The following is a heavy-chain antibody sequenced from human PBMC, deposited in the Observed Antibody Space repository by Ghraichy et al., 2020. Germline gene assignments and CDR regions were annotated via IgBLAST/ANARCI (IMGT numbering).Heavy chain of an antibody. CDR2: INPSGGGT. Sequence: ASVKVSCKASGYTFTAHYMHWVRQAPGQGLEWMGMINPSGGGTTYVQKFEGRVTMTTDTSTRTVHMELSSLTSEDTAMYYCAREYGDYFQVLDHWGQGSLVAVS. CDR1: GYTFTAHY. D-gene: IGHD2-21*02. CDR3: AREYGDYFQVLDH. V-gene: IGHV1-46*01. J-gene: IGHJ4*02.